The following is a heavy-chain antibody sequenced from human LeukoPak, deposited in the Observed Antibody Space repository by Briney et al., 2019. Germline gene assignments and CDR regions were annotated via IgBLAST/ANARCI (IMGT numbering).Heavy chain of an antibody. J-gene: IGHJ4*02. Sequence: SETLSLTCAVYGGSFSGYYWSWSRQPPGKGLEWIGEINHSGSTNYNPSLKRRVTISVDTSKNQFSLKLSSVTAADTAVYYCASTNRRGYSYGSHFDYWGQGTLVTFSS. CDR2: INHSGST. V-gene: IGHV4-34*01. CDR1: GGSFSGYY. D-gene: IGHD5-18*01. CDR3: ASTNRRGYSYGSHFDY.